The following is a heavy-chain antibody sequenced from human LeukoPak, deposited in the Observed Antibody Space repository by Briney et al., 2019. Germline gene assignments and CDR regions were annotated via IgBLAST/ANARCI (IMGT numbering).Heavy chain of an antibody. J-gene: IGHJ4*02. D-gene: IGHD3-10*01. CDR2: ISAYNSNT. CDR1: GYTFTSYG. V-gene: IGHV1-18*01. CDR3: ARSSDEPAMVRVDY. Sequence: ASVKVSCKASGYTFTSYGISWVRQAPGQGLEWMGWISAYNSNTNYAQKLQGRVTMTTDTSTSTAYMELRSLRSDDTAVYYCARSSDEPAMVRVDYWGQGTLVTVSS.